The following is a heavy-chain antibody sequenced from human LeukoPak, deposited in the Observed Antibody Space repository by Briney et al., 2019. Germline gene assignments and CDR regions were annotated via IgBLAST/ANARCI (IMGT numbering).Heavy chain of an antibody. J-gene: IGHJ3*01. D-gene: IGHD1-26*01. Sequence: GGSLRLSCAASGFTFSNALMTWVRQAPGEGLEWLGHIKSKSDGGTTDCAAPLKGRFTISRDDSKNMLYLQMNRLKTEDTAVYYCTTWDGVDWGQGTMVTVSS. CDR1: GFTFSNAL. CDR3: TTWDGVD. CDR2: IKSKSDGGTT. V-gene: IGHV3-15*01.